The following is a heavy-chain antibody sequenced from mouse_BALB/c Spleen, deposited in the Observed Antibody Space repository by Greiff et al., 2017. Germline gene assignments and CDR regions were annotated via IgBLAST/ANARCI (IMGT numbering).Heavy chain of an antibody. CDR1: GFTFSNYW. CDR2: IRLKSNNYAT. CDR3: TRVRGTWFAY. D-gene: IGHD3-3*01. J-gene: IGHJ3*01. Sequence: EVKVVESGGGLVQPGGSMKLSCVASGFTFSNYWMNWVRQSPEKGLEWVAEIRLKSNNYATHYAESVEGRFTISRDDSKSSVYLQMNNLRAEDTGIYYCTRVRGTWFAYWGQGTLVTVSA. V-gene: IGHV6-6*02.